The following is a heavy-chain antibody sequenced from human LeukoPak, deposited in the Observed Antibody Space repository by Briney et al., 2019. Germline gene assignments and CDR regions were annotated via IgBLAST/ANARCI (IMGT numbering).Heavy chain of an antibody. CDR2: ISSNGGST. D-gene: IGHD5-18*01. V-gene: IGHV3-64*01. J-gene: IGHJ4*02. CDR3: ARIHSYGQSDY. Sequence: GGSLRLSCAASGFTFSSYAMNWVRQAPGKGLEYVSAISSNGGSTYYANSVKGRFTISRDNSKNTLYLQMGSLRAEDMAVYYCARIHSYGQSDYWGQGTLVTVPS. CDR1: GFTFSSYA.